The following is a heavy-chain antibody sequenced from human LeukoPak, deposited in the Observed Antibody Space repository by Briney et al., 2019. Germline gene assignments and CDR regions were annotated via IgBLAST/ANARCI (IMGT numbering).Heavy chain of an antibody. Sequence: ASVKVSCKASGYTFISYGISWVRQAPGQGLEWMGIINPSGGSTSYAQKFQGRVTMTRDTSTSTVYMELSSLRSEDTAVYYCARVRTAAAGTFDYWGQGTLVTVSS. V-gene: IGHV1-46*01. CDR2: INPSGGST. J-gene: IGHJ4*02. D-gene: IGHD6-13*01. CDR1: GYTFISYG. CDR3: ARVRTAAAGTFDY.